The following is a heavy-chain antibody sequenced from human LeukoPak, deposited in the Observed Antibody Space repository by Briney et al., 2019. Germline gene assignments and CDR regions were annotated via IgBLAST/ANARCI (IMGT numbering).Heavy chain of an antibody. Sequence: GGSLRLSCAASGFTFSSYAMSWVRQAPGKGLEWVSDISGSGGSTYYADSVKGRFTISKDNSKNTLYLQMNSLRAEDTAVYYFAKVMGSVWPVWGQGTLVTVSS. CDR2: ISGSGGST. J-gene: IGHJ4*02. CDR1: GFTFSSYA. CDR3: AKVMGSVWPV. V-gene: IGHV3-23*01. D-gene: IGHD6-19*01.